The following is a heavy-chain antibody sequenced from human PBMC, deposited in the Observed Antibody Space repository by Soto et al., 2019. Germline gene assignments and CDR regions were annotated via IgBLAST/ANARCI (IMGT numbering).Heavy chain of an antibody. CDR2: IYYSGST. D-gene: IGHD6-19*01. CDR3: ARVGIAVATGFDP. CDR1: GGSVSSGSYY. Sequence: PSETLSLTCTVSGGSVSSGSYYWSWIRQPPGKGLEWIGYIYYSGSTNYNPSLKSRVTISVDTAKNKFSLKLSSVTAADTAVYYCARVGIAVATGFDPWGQGPLVTVSS. V-gene: IGHV4-61*01. J-gene: IGHJ5*02.